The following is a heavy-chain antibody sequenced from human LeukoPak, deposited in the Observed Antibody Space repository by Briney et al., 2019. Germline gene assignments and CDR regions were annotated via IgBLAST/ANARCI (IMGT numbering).Heavy chain of an antibody. CDR3: AREQYCSSISCYGKDY. D-gene: IGHD2-2*01. V-gene: IGHV3-21*01. Sequence: GGSLRLSCAASGFTFSSYAMSWVRQAPGKGLEWVSSISSSSSHIYYADSVKGRFTISRDNAKNSLYLQMNSLRAEDTAVYYCAREQYCSSISCYGKDYWGQGTLVTVSP. J-gene: IGHJ4*02. CDR2: ISSSSSHI. CDR1: GFTFSSYA.